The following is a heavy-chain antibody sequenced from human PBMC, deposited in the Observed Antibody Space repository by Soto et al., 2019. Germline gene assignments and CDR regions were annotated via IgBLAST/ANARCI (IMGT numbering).Heavy chain of an antibody. CDR3: ARDKEQQLPYYYYYMDV. CDR1: GFTVSSNY. J-gene: IGHJ6*03. V-gene: IGHV3-66*01. D-gene: IGHD6-13*01. Sequence: GGSLRLSCAASGFTVSSNYMSWVRQAPGKGLEWVSVIYSGGSTYYADSVKGRFTISRDNSKNTLYLQMNSLRAEDTAVYYCARDKEQQLPYYYYYMDVWGKGTTVTVSS. CDR2: IYSGGST.